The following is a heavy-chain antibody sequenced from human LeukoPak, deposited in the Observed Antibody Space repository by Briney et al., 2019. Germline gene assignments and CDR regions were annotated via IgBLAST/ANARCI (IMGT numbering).Heavy chain of an antibody. D-gene: IGHD1-26*01. Sequence: PSETLCLTCAVSGYSISRGYYWGWVRQAPGKRPQWIGSVHDSGSSYYNPSLRSRVTISLDTSQNQFSLTLTSVTAADSVTYYCVRGEVGDFASWCRGTLVSVSS. CDR2: VHDSGSS. J-gene: IGHJ4*02. V-gene: IGHV4-38-2*01. CDR1: GYSISRGYY. CDR3: VRGEVGDFAS.